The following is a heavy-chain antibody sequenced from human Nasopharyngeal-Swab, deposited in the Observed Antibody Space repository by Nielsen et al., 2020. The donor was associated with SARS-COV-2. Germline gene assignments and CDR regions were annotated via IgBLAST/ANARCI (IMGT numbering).Heavy chain of an antibody. CDR1: GFTFSSYA. V-gene: IGHV3-23*01. D-gene: IGHD3-10*01. Sequence: GGSLRLSCAASGFTFSSYAMSWVRQAPGKGLEWVSAISGSGGSTSYADSVKGRFTISSDNSKNTLYLQMNTLRAEDTAVDYCAKAPLGWNWFDPWGQGTLVTVSS. CDR3: AKAPLGWNWFDP. CDR2: ISGSGGST. J-gene: IGHJ5*02.